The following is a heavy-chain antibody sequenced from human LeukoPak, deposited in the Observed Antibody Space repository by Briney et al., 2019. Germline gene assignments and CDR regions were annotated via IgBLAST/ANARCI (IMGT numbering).Heavy chain of an antibody. CDR3: ARASSGWYNWFDP. Sequence: ASETLSLTCTVSGGSISSYYWSWIRQPPGKGLEWIGYIYYSGSTNYNPSLKSRVTISVDTSKNQFSLKLGSVTAADTAVYYCARASSGWYNWFDPWGQGTPVTVSS. D-gene: IGHD6-19*01. J-gene: IGHJ5*02. CDR2: IYYSGST. V-gene: IGHV4-59*01. CDR1: GGSISSYY.